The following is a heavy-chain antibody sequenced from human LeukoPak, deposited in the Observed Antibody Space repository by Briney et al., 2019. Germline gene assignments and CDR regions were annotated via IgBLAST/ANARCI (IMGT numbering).Heavy chain of an antibody. V-gene: IGHV4-4*07. CDR1: GGSISSYY. Sequence: PSETLSLTCTVSGGSISSYYWSWIRQPAGKGLEWIGRIYTSGSTNSNPSLKSRVTMSVATSKNQFSLKLSSVTAADTAVYYCARGLSRRLLGYYYYMDVWGKGTTVTVSS. CDR3: ARGLSRRLLGYYYYMDV. CDR2: IYTSGST. D-gene: IGHD2/OR15-2a*01. J-gene: IGHJ6*03.